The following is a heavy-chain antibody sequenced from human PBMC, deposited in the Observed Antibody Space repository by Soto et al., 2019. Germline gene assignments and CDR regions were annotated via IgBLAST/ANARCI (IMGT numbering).Heavy chain of an antibody. Sequence: GGSLRLSCAASGFTFSSYGMHWVRQAPGKGLEWVAVISYDGSNKYYADSVKGRFTISRDNSKNTLYLQMNSLRAEDTAVYYCAKDTGYSSSWSDYWGQGTLVTVSS. CDR2: ISYDGSNK. D-gene: IGHD6-13*01. CDR1: GFTFSSYG. J-gene: IGHJ4*02. V-gene: IGHV3-30*18. CDR3: AKDTGYSSSWSDY.